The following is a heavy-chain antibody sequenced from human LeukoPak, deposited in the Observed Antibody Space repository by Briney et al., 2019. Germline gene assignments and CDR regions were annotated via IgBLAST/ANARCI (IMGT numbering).Heavy chain of an antibody. D-gene: IGHD5-12*01. Sequence: GGSLRLSCAASGFTFSSHGMHWVRQAPGKGLEWVSTISGDGDTTYYADSVKGRFTISRDDSTDTLYLQMNSLRAEDSALYYCATDRGYSGYGTFDYWGQGTLVSVSS. CDR3: ATDRGYSGYGTFDY. CDR1: GFTFSSHG. V-gene: IGHV3-23*01. J-gene: IGHJ4*02. CDR2: ISGDGDTT.